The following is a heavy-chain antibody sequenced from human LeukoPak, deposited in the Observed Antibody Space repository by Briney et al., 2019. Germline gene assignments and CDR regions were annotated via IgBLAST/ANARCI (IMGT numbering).Heavy chain of an antibody. CDR3: ARGLDWSSTSCQLTYGMDV. V-gene: IGHV3-53*01. CDR2: IYSGGST. CDR1: GFTVSSNY. J-gene: IGHJ6*02. Sequence: GGSLRLSCAASGFTVSSNYMSWVRQAPGKGLEWVSVIYSGGSTYYADSVKGRFTISRDNSKNTLYLQMNSLRAEDTAVYYCARGLDWSSTSCQLTYGMDVWGQGTTVTVSS. D-gene: IGHD2-2*01.